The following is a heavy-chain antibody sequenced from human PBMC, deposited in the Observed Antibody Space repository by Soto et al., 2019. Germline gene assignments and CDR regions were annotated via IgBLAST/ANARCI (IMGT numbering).Heavy chain of an antibody. V-gene: IGHV1-69*06. CDR3: ASLHDEKGPGHDFWSGYYTPGEGGYYYYGMDV. Sequence: GASVQVSCKASGGSFSSYAFSWVGPAPGEGLEWTGGIIPIFGPANYAQKFQGRVTSTADKSTSTAYMERSSLRSEDTAVYYCASLHDEKGPGHDFWSGYYTPGEGGYYYYGMDVWGQGTTVTVSS. D-gene: IGHD3-3*01. CDR1: GGSFSSYA. CDR2: IIPIFGPA. J-gene: IGHJ6*02.